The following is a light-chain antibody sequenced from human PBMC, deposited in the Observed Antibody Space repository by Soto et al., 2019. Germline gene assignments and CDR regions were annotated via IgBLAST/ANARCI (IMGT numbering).Light chain of an antibody. CDR2: AAS. CDR1: RSISNY. V-gene: IGKV1-39*01. Sequence: DIQMTQSPSSLSASVGDRVTITCRASRSISNYLNWYQQKSGKAPRLLIYAASSLQPGVPSTFSGTGTGTAFTLTITSPQHEYSATYYCQQSYSVPRFGQGTRVDLK. CDR3: QQSYSVPR. J-gene: IGKJ1*01.